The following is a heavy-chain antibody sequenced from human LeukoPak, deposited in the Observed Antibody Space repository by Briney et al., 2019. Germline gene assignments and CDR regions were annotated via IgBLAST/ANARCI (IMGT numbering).Heavy chain of an antibody. CDR3: ARGVGAAVSFDY. CDR2: INYSGST. V-gene: IGHV4-38-2*02. CDR1: GYSISSGFY. D-gene: IGHD6-13*01. Sequence: SETLSLTCTVSGYSISSGFYWGWIRQPPGKGLEWIGSINYSGSTYYNPSLKSRVTISVDTSKNQFSLKLSSVTAADTAVYYCARGVGAAVSFDYWGQGTLVTVSS. J-gene: IGHJ4*02.